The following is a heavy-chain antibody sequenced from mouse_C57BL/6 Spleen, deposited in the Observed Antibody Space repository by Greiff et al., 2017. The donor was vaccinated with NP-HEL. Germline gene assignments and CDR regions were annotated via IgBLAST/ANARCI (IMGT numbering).Heavy chain of an antibody. V-gene: IGHV1-50*01. CDR3: ARFGLGAMDY. D-gene: IGHD2-4*01. CDR2: IDPSDSYT. J-gene: IGHJ4*01. CDR1: GYTFTSYW. Sequence: QVQLQQPGAELVKPGASVKLSCKASGYTFTSYWMQWVKQRPGQGLEWIGEIDPSDSYTNYNQKFKGKATLTVDTSSSTAYMQLSSLTSEDSAVYYCARFGLGAMDYWGQGTSVTVSS.